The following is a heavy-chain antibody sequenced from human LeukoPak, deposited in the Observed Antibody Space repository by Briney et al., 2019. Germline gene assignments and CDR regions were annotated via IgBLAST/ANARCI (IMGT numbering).Heavy chain of an antibody. D-gene: IGHD3-16*02. CDR3: ARESNYDYVWGSYLSRPFDY. CDR1: GFTFSSYE. CDR2: IRYDGTNK. V-gene: IGHV3-30*02. Sequence: GSLRLSCAASGFTFSSYEMHWVRQAPGKGLEWVAFIRYDGTNKYYVDSVKGRFTISRDNSKNTLYLQMNSLRAEDTAVYYCARESNYDYVWGSYLSRPFDYWGQGTLVTVSS. J-gene: IGHJ4*02.